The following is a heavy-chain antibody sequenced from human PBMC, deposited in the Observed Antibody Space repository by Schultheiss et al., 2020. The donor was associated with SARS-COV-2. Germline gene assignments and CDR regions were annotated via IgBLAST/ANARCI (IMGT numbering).Heavy chain of an antibody. V-gene: IGHV1-69*13. CDR2: IIPIFGTA. J-gene: IGHJ6*02. CDR1: GYTFTSYG. CDR3: AASSVRGEYYYGMDV. Sequence: SVKVSCKASGYTFTSYGISWVRQAPGQGLEWMGGIIPIFGTANYAQKFQGRVTITADESTSTAYMELSSLRSEDTAVYYCAASSVRGEYYYGMDVWGQGTTVTVSS. D-gene: IGHD3-10*01.